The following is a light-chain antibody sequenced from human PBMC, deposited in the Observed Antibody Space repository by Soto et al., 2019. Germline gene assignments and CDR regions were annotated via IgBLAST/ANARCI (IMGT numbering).Light chain of an antibody. J-gene: IGKJ4*01. CDR3: QQRYNWPRVT. CDR1: QSVSSY. V-gene: IGKV3-11*01. Sequence: EVVMTQSPATLSSSPGERATLSCRASQSVSSYLAWYQRKPGQAPRLLIYDASNRAPGIPARFSGSGSGTDFTLPISSLEPEDFAVYYCQQRYNWPRVTFGGGTKVEIK. CDR2: DAS.